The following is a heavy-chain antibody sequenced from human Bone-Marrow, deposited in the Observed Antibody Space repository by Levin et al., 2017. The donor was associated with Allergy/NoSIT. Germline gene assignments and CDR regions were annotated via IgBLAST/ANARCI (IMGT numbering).Heavy chain of an antibody. J-gene: IGHJ4*02. Sequence: ASVKVSCKASGYTFTGYYMHWVRQAPGQGLEWMGWINPNSGGTNYAQKFQGGVTMTRDTSISTAYMELSRLRSDDTAVYYCARAFHSVVVTGPFDYWGQGTLVTVSS. CDR1: GYTFTGYY. V-gene: IGHV1-2*02. D-gene: IGHD2-21*02. CDR2: INPNSGGT. CDR3: ARAFHSVVVTGPFDY.